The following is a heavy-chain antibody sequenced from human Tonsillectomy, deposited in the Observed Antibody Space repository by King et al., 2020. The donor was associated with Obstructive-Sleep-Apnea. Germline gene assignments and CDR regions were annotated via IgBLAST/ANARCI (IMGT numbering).Heavy chain of an antibody. V-gene: IGHV3-74*01. Sequence: EVQLVESGGGLVQPGGSLRLSCAASGFTFSSYWMHWVRQAPGKGLVWVSRINSDGSSTSYADSVKGRFTISRDNAKNTLYLQMNSLRAEDTAVYYWQREGPRGVTTATYYFDYWGQGTLVTVSS. CDR1: GFTFSSYW. CDR3: QREGPRGVTTATYYFDY. CDR2: INSDGSST. J-gene: IGHJ4*02. D-gene: IGHD4-17*01.